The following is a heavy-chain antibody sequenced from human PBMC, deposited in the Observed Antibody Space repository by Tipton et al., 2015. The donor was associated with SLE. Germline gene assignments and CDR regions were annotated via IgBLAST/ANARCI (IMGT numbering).Heavy chain of an antibody. CDR2: ISAYNEGP. J-gene: IGHJ4*02. Sequence: QSGAEVKKPGASVKVSCKASGYTFRNYGITWVRQAPGQGLEWMGWISAYNEGPNYSQKYRGRLTVTTDTSTGTAEMELRSLRADDTAMYYCATVEPRSWAFDFWGQGTLVTVS. V-gene: IGHV1-18*01. CDR3: ATVEPRSWAFDF. CDR1: GYTFRNYG. D-gene: IGHD1-26*01.